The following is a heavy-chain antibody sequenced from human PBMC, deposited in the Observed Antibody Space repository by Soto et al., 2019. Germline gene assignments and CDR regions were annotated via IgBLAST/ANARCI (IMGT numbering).Heavy chain of an antibody. CDR2: ISSSSSYI. CDR1: GFTFSSYS. CDR3: AREAGYYYDSSGYYSRPQFDY. D-gene: IGHD3-22*01. Sequence: PGGSLRLSCAASGFTFSSYSMNWVRQAPGKGLEWVSSISSSSSYIYYADSVKGRFTISRDNAKNSLYLQMNSLRAEDTAVYYCAREAGYYYDSSGYYSRPQFDYWGQGTLVTVSS. V-gene: IGHV3-21*01. J-gene: IGHJ4*02.